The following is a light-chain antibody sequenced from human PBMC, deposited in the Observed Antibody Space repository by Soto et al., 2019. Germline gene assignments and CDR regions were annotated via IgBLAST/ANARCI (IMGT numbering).Light chain of an antibody. J-gene: IGKJ1*01. CDR1: QTISSW. V-gene: IGKV1-5*01. CDR2: DAS. Sequence: IWMTQSPSLLSASTGDRVTITCRASQTISSWLAWYQQKPGKAPKLLIYDASNLESGVPSRFSGSGSGTEFTLTISSLQPDDVATYYCQQYNTFWTFGQGTKVDIK. CDR3: QQYNTFWT.